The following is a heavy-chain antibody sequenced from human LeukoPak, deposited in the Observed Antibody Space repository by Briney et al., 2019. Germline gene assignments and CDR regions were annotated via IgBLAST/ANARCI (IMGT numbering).Heavy chain of an antibody. D-gene: IGHD6-19*01. J-gene: IGHJ5*02. Sequence: PSETLSLTCTVSGGSISSYYWSWIRQPAGKRLEWIGRIYTSGSTNYNPSLKSRVTMSVDTSKNQFSLKLSSVTAADTAVYYCVRIIAVAGTCWFDPWGQGTLVTVSS. CDR3: VRIIAVAGTCWFDP. CDR2: IYTSGST. V-gene: IGHV4-4*07. CDR1: GGSISSYY.